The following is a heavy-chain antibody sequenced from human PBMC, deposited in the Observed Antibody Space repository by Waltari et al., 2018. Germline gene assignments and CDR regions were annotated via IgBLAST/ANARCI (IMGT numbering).Heavy chain of an antibody. CDR2: IYHSGTT. CDR3: ANAGGVAAAGPT. V-gene: IGHV4-4*02. J-gene: IGHJ4*02. Sequence: QVQLQESGPGLVKPSGTLSLTCAVPGGSISSSNWWSWVRQPPGKGLEWIGEIYHSGTTNYNPSLKSRVTISVDKSKNQFSLRLSSVTAADMAVYYCANAGGVAAAGPTWGQGTLVTVSS. D-gene: IGHD6-13*01. CDR1: GGSISSSNW.